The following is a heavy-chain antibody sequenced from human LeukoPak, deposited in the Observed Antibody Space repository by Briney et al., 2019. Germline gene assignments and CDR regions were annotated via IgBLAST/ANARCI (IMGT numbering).Heavy chain of an antibody. CDR3: ARGQYGSGIAY. V-gene: IGHV4-30-4*01. CDR1: GGSISSGDYY. CDR2: ISSSGRT. J-gene: IGHJ4*02. Sequence: SQTLSLTCTVSGGSISSGDYYWSWIRQPPGKGLEWIGYISSSGRTYCKPSLKSRFTVSMYTSKNQFSLKVSSVTAADTAVFYCARGQYGSGIAYWGQGTLVTVSS. D-gene: IGHD3-10*01.